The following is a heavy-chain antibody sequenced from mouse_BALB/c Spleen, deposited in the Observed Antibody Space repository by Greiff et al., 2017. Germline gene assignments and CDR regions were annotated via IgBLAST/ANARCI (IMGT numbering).Heavy chain of an antibody. V-gene: IGHV2-6-7*01. Sequence: QVQLKQSGPGLVAPSQSLSITCTVSGFSLTGYGVNWVRQPPGKGLEWLGMIWGDGSTDYNSALKSRLSISKDNSKSQVFLKMNSLQTDDTARYYCARDRDYYGSSYDAMDYGGQGTSVTVSS. D-gene: IGHD1-1*01. CDR3: ARDRDYYGSSYDAMDY. J-gene: IGHJ4*01. CDR2: IWGDGST. CDR1: GFSLTGYG.